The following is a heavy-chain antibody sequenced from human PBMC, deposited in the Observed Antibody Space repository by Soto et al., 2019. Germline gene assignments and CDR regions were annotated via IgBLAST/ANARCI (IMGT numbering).Heavy chain of an antibody. D-gene: IGHD3-9*01. CDR2: IYWDDDK. Sequence: QITLKESGPTLVKPTQTLTLTCTFSGFSLSTSGVGVGWIRQPPGKALEWRALIYWDDDKRYSPSLKSRLTITKDTSKNQVVLTMTNMDPVDTATYYCAHRRSYYDILTGYYDDYWGQGTLVTVSS. J-gene: IGHJ4*02. CDR3: AHRRSYYDILTGYYDDY. V-gene: IGHV2-5*02. CDR1: GFSLSTSGVG.